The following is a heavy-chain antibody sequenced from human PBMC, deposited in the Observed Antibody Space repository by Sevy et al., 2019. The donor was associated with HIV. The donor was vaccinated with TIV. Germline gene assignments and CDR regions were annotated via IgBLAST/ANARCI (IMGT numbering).Heavy chain of an antibody. CDR3: ARDRGEILRSAFKS. CDR2: ISHDGRNNK. D-gene: IGHD3-10*01. V-gene: IGHV3-30*04. Sequence: GGSLRLSCAASGFTFSEFGMHWVRQAPGKGLEWVAVISHDGRNNKYNADSVKSRFTISRDNSKDTLYLQMNSLRADDTAIYYCARDRGEILRSAFKSWGQGTLVTVSS. CDR1: GFTFSEFG. J-gene: IGHJ5*02.